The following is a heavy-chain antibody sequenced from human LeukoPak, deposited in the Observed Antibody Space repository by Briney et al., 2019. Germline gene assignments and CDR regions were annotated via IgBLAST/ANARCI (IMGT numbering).Heavy chain of an antibody. CDR2: IYYSGST. J-gene: IGHJ4*02. CDR1: GGSISSGDYY. V-gene: IGHV4-30-4*08. CDR3: ARVFSFGVVTTHYFDH. Sequence: SETLSLTCTVCGGSISSGDYYWSWIRQPPGKGLEWIGYIYYSGSTYYNPSLKSRVTISVDTSKNQFSLKLSSVTAADTAVYYCARVFSFGVVTTHYFDHWGQGTLVTVSS. D-gene: IGHD3-3*01.